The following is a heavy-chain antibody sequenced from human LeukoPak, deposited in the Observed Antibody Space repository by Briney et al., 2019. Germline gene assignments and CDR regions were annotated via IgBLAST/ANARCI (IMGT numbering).Heavy chain of an antibody. D-gene: IGHD4-11*01. V-gene: IGHV4-4*02. J-gene: IGHJ4*02. CDR3: VRGDDYIFDY. CDR1: GGSISSSNW. Sequence: PSGTLSLTCAVSGGSISSSNWWSWVRQPPGKGLEWIGEIYHSGSTNYNPSLKSRVTMSLDKSKNQLSLRVNSVTAADAAVYYCVRGDDYIFDYWGQGTLVTVSS. CDR2: IYHSGST.